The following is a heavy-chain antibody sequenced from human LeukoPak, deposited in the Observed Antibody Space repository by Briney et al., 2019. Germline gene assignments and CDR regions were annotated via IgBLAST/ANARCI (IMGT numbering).Heavy chain of an antibody. CDR2: INWNGGRT. CDR3: ARLGGMATITSYYYGMDV. Sequence: GGSLRLSCAASGFMFDDYGMSWVRQAPGKGLEWVSGINWNGGRTGYADSVKGRFTISRDNAKNTLYLQMNSLRAEDTAVYYCARLGGMATITSYYYGMDVWGQGTTVTVSS. CDR1: GFMFDDYG. D-gene: IGHD5-24*01. V-gene: IGHV3-20*04. J-gene: IGHJ6*02.